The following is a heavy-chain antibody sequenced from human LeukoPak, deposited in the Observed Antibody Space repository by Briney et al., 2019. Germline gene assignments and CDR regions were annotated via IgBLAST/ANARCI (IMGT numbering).Heavy chain of an antibody. CDR2: INQDGSER. CDR3: ARLGMSGSYCWDY. Sequence: GGSLRLSCAASGFTFSSFWMSWVRQAPGKGLEWVANINQDGSERSFVDSVKGRFTISRDNAKDSLYLQMNSLRPEDTAVYYCARLGMSGSYCWDYWGQGNLVTVSS. D-gene: IGHD1-26*01. V-gene: IGHV3-7*01. CDR1: GFTFSSFW. J-gene: IGHJ4*02.